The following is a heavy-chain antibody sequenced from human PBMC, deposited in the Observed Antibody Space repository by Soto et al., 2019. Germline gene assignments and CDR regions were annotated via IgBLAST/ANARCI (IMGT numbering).Heavy chain of an antibody. CDR2: ISDGGLT. D-gene: IGHD2-2*01. J-gene: IGHJ6*02. Sequence: PSETLSLTCNVSGGSIYTYYWTWILQSPGKGLEWIGYISDGGLTNYNPSLKSRVTISVDTSKKQVSLKLSSVSAADTAIYFCAGYRSSSICPEDHYFGLEVWGPGTTVTVS. CDR3: AGYRSSSICPEDHYFGLEV. CDR1: GGSIYTYY. V-gene: IGHV4-59*01.